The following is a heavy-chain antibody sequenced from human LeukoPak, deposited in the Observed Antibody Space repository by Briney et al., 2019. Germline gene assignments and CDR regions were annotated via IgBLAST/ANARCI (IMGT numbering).Heavy chain of an antibody. J-gene: IGHJ4*02. CDR2: INPNSGGT. V-gene: IGHV1-2*02. CDR3: ARVLYYDILTYFDY. D-gene: IGHD3-9*01. CDR1: GYTFTGYY. Sequence: ASVKVSCKASGYTFTGYYMHWVRQAPGQGLEWMGWINPNSGGTNYAQKFQGRVTMTRDTSISTAYMELSRLRSDDTAVYYCARVLYYDILTYFDYWGQGTLVTVSS.